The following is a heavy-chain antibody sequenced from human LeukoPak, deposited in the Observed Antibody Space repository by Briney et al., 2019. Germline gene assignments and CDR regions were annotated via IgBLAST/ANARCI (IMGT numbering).Heavy chain of an antibody. J-gene: IGHJ4*02. Sequence: PSETLSLTCTVSGGSISSSSYYWGWIRQPPGKGLEWIGSIYYSGSTYYNPSLKSRVTISVDTSKNQFSLKLSSVTAADTAVYYCADISSSWSSFDYWGQGTLVTVSS. D-gene: IGHD6-13*01. CDR1: GGSISSSSYY. CDR2: IYYSGST. CDR3: ADISSSWSSFDY. V-gene: IGHV4-39*01.